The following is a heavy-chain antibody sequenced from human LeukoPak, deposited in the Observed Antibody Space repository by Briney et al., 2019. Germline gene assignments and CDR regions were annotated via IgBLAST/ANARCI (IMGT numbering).Heavy chain of an antibody. D-gene: IGHD6-13*01. J-gene: IGHJ4*02. Sequence: SETLSLTCTVFGDSISTFYWSWIRQPAGKGLEWIGHIYTSGSTNYNPSLKSRVTMSVDTSKSQFFLKLSSVTAADTAVYYCARDVVAAVGSFDYWGQGILVTVSS. CDR2: IYTSGST. CDR3: ARDVVAAVGSFDY. CDR1: GDSISTFY. V-gene: IGHV4-4*07.